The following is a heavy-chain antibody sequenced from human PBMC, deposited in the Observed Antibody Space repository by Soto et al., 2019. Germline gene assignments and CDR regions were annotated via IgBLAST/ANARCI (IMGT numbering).Heavy chain of an antibody. CDR1: GGSISSGYYY. D-gene: IGHD2-15*01. Sequence: QVQLQESGPGLVKPSQTLSLTCTVSGGSISSGYYYWSWIRQHPGKGLEWIGYVPYRGTTYYNPSLTSRRTSSLDTCKDRLSLKLGSLTAADTAVYYCARDSSGGFVRSDYWGQGTIVTVSS. J-gene: IGHJ4*02. CDR3: ARDSSGGFVRSDY. CDR2: VPYRGTT. V-gene: IGHV4-31*03.